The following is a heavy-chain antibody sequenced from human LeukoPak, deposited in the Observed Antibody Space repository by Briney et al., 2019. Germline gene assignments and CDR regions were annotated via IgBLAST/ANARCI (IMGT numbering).Heavy chain of an antibody. CDR1: GFTFSSYA. V-gene: IGHV3-23*01. D-gene: IGHD3-22*01. CDR3: AKDLRYYDSSGYYGLDY. Sequence: GGSLRLSCAASGFTFSSYAMSWVRQAPGKGLEWVSAISGSGGSTYYADSVKGRFTISRDNSKNTLYLQTNSLRAEDTAVYYCAKDLRYYDSSGYYGLDYWGQGTLVTVSS. CDR2: ISGSGGST. J-gene: IGHJ4*02.